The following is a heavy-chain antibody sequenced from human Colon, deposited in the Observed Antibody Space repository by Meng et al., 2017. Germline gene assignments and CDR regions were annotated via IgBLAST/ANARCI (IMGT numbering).Heavy chain of an antibody. Sequence: QVGRQESGPGLVKPSQTLSLTCNASGLSIGTTGDYWTWIRQRPGKGLEWIGKIFYTGTAHYNPSLKTRAAMSVDRSKNQFSLKLSSVTAADTAVYYCARADCTAGICYQFDNWGQGTLVTVSS. J-gene: IGHJ4*02. V-gene: IGHV4-31*03. CDR1: GLSIGTTGDY. CDR3: ARADCTAGICYQFDN. D-gene: IGHD2-8*02. CDR2: IFYTGTA.